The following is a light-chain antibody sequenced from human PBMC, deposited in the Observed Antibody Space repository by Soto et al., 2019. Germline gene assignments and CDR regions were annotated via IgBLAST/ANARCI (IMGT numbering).Light chain of an antibody. CDR1: PTDTNKY. Sequence: IALTQSPDTPALSPGERATLSCRASPTDTNKYVDWYQQRPGQAPTLLLYGASNRASGVPDRLSGCGPVRHFSLAISRLEPEDSAVYYCDQDGESRLHFGGGTKVDIK. J-gene: IGKJ4*01. CDR2: GAS. CDR3: DQDGESRLH. V-gene: IGKV3-20*01.